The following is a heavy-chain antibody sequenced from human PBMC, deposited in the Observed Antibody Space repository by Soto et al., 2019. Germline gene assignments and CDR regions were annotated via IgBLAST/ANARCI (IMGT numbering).Heavy chain of an antibody. CDR1: GFTFSSYG. CDR3: AKDLTLDDYVYY. D-gene: IGHD3-16*01. J-gene: IGHJ4*02. CDR2: ISYDGSNK. Sequence: GGSLRLSCAASGFTFSSYGMHWVRQAPGKGLEWVAVISYDGSNKYYADSVKGRFTISRDNSKNTLYLQMNSLRAEVTAVYYCAKDLTLDDYVYYWGQGTLVTVSS. V-gene: IGHV3-30*18.